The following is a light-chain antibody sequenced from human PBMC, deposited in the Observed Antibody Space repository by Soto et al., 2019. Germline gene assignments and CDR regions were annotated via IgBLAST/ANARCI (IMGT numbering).Light chain of an antibody. CDR1: QTVSSN. CDR2: GAS. CDR3: QQYHNWPPQYT. V-gene: IGKV3-15*01. Sequence: EIEMTQSPATLSVSPGERATLSCRASQTVSSNLAWYQQKPGQAPRLLIHGASTRATGVPARFSGSGSGTDFTLTISSLQSEDFAFYYCQQYHNWPPQYTFGQGTKLQIK. J-gene: IGKJ2*01.